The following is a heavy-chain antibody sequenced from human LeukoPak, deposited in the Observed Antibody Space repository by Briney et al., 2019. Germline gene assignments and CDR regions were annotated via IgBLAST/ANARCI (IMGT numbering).Heavy chain of an antibody. CDR1: GFTFSSYG. Sequence: PGGSLRLSCAASGFTFSSYGMSWVRQAPGKGLEWVSAISGSGGSTYYADSVKGRFTISRDNSKNTLYLQMNSLRAEDTAVYYCAKDWLSSDWFDPWGQGTLVTVSS. CDR3: AKDWLSSDWFDP. J-gene: IGHJ5*02. D-gene: IGHD6-25*01. V-gene: IGHV3-23*01. CDR2: ISGSGGST.